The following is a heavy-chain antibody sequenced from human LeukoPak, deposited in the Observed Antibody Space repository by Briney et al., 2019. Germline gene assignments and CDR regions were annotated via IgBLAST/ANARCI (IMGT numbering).Heavy chain of an antibody. CDR2: IFYSGST. J-gene: IGHJ5*02. V-gene: IGHV4-39*07. CDR1: SGSISTSNYY. D-gene: IGHD3-10*01. Sequence: PSETLSLTCTVSSGSISTSNYYWGWVRQPPGKALEWIGNIFYSGSTYYSPSLKSRVTISVDTSKNQFSLKLSSVTAADTAVYYCARSSGSYRYNWFDPWGQRTPVTVSS. CDR3: ARSSGSYRYNWFDP.